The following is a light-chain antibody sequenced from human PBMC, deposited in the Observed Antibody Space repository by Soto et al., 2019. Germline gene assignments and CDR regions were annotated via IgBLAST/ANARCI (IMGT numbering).Light chain of an antibody. V-gene: IGKV3-15*01. J-gene: IGKJ1*01. Sequence: IVLTQSPGTLSLSPGSRATLSCRDSLSVSSNLAWYQQKPGQAHRLLIYGAYTRATGIPARFSGSGSGTEFTLTISRLKSEDFAVYYCQQYNNWPQWTFGQGTQLDIK. CDR3: QQYNNWPQWT. CDR1: LSVSSN. CDR2: GAY.